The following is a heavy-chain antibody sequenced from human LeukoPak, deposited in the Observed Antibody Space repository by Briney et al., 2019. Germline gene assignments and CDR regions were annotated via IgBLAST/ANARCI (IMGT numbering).Heavy chain of an antibody. CDR3: AREPKLEPTGFDP. V-gene: IGHV1-18*01. Sequence: ASVKVSCKASGYTFTSDGISWVRQAPGQGLEWMGWISAYNGNTNYAQKLQGRVTMTTDTSTSTAYMELRSLRSDDTAVYYCAREPKLEPTGFDPWGQGTLVIVSS. CDR2: ISAYNGNT. D-gene: IGHD1-14*01. CDR1: GYTFTSDG. J-gene: IGHJ5*02.